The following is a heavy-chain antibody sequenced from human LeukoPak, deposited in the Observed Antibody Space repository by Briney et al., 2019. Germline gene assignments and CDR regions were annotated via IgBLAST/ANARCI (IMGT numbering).Heavy chain of an antibody. CDR1: GGSLSSGGYF. V-gene: IGHV4-61*02. Sequence: SQTLSLTCTVSGGSLSSGGYFWSWIRQPAGKGLEWIGRIYTSGGTNYNPSLNSRVTVSIDTSTNQFSLRLTSVTAADTAVYYCATYCSHTSCHTGGGFQHWGQGTLVTVSS. D-gene: IGHD2-2*02. CDR2: IYTSGGT. CDR3: ATYCSHTSCHTGGGFQH. J-gene: IGHJ1*01.